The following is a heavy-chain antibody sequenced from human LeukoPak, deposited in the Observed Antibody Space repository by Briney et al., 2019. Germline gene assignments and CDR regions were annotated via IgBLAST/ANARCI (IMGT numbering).Heavy chain of an antibody. CDR3: ARGVGSSWHPEPEAFDI. J-gene: IGHJ3*02. CDR2: IYTSGST. Sequence: SQTLSLTCTVSGGSISSGTYYWSWIRQPAGKGLEWIGRIYTSGSTNYNPSLKSRVTISVDTSKNQFSLKLSSVTAADTAVYYCARGVGSSWHPEPEAFDIWGQGTTVTVSS. D-gene: IGHD6-13*01. V-gene: IGHV4-61*02. CDR1: GGSISSGTYY.